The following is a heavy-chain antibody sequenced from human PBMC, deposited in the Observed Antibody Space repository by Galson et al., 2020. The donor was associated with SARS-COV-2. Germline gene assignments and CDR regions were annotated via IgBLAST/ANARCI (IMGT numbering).Heavy chain of an antibody. V-gene: IGHV4-34*01. CDR2: INHSGST. CDR1: GGSLGATY. J-gene: IGHJ6*02. D-gene: IGHD1-1*01. CDR3: ARNNWKVFYYYYGMAV. Sequence: SQTLLLTCAVYGGSLGATYWSWIRQPPGKGLEWIGEINHSGSTNYNPSLKSRVTISVDTSKNQFSLKVNSVIAADTAVYYCARNNWKVFYYYYGMAVCGQETTVAVSS.